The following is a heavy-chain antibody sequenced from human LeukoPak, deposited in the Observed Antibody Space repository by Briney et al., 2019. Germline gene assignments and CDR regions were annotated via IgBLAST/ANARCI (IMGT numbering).Heavy chain of an antibody. J-gene: IGHJ4*02. CDR3: ARTYYYDSSGHHYFDY. CDR2: INPNSGGT. V-gene: IGHV1-2*02. CDR1: GYTFTGYY. Sequence: ASVKVSCKASGYTFTGYYMHWVRQAPGQGLEWMGWINPNSGGTNYAQKFQGRVTMTRDTSICTAYMELSRLRSDDTAVYYCARTYYYDSSGHHYFDYWGQGTLVTVSS. D-gene: IGHD3-22*01.